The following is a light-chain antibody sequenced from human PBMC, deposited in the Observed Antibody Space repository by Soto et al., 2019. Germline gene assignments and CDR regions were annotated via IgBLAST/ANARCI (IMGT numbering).Light chain of an antibody. Sequence: DIQMTQSPSTLSASVGARVPITCRASQSISSWLAWYQQNPGKAPKLLIYDASSLESGVPSRFSGSGSGTEFTLTISSLRPDDFATYYCQHYNTYSQTFGQGTKVDIK. CDR2: DAS. V-gene: IGKV1-5*01. J-gene: IGKJ1*01. CDR1: QSISSW. CDR3: QHYNTYSQT.